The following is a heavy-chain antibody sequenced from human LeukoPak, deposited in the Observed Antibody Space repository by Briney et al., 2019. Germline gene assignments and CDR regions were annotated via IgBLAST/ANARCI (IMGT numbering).Heavy chain of an antibody. J-gene: IGHJ2*01. D-gene: IGHD4-23*01. CDR2: IYYRGNT. CDR3: ARGWYGGNYWYFGL. CDR1: GGSINSYY. V-gene: IGHV4-59*01. Sequence: PSETLSLTCTVSGGSINSYYWSWIRQPPGKGLEWIGCIYYRGNTNYNPSLESRVTISVDTSKNQFSLNLSSLTAADTAVYYCARGWYGGNYWYFGLWGRGTLVPVSS.